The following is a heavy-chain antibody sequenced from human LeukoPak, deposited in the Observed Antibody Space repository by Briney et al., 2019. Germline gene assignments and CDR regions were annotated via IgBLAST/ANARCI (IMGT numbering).Heavy chain of an antibody. J-gene: IGHJ4*02. Sequence: SETLSLACTVSGGSISSYYWSWIRQPAGKGLEWIGRIYTSGSTNYNPSLKSRVTISADTSKNQFSLKLSSVTAADTAVYYCARDNPFKYDYVNWGQGTLVTVSS. D-gene: IGHD3-16*01. CDR3: ARDNPFKYDYVN. V-gene: IGHV4-4*07. CDR2: IYTSGST. CDR1: GGSISSYY.